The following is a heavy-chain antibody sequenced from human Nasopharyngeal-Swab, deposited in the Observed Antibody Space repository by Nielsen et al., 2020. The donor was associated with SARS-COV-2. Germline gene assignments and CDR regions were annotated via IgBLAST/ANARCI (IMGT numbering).Heavy chain of an antibody. D-gene: IGHD6-13*01. CDR3: ARDVETAARSAADSDAFDI. V-gene: IGHV1-46*01. J-gene: IGHJ3*02. Sequence: VRHAHGQGIEWMGKINPRGGSTRYAQKLQGRVTMTRDTSTSTVYMELSSLRSEDTAVYYCARDVETAARSAADSDAFDIWGQGTMVTVSS. CDR2: INPRGGST.